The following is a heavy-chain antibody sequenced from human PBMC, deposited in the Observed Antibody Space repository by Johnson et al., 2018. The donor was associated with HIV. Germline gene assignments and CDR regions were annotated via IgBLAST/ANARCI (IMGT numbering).Heavy chain of an antibody. D-gene: IGHD2-15*01. CDR3: ASGRVGGNDAFDI. CDR2: IYSGGST. CDR1: GFTVSSNY. V-gene: IGHV3-66*01. J-gene: IGHJ3*02. Sequence: VQLVESGGGLVQPGGSLRLSCAASGFTVSSNYMSWVRQAPGKGLEWVSVIYSGGSTYYADSVKGRFIISRDNAKNTMYLQMNSLRAEDTAVYYCASGRVGGNDAFDIWGQGTMVTVSS.